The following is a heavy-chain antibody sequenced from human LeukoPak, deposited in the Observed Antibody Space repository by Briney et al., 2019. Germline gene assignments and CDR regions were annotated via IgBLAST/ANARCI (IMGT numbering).Heavy chain of an antibody. CDR1: GYTFTGYY. Sequence: ASVKVSCKASGYTFTGYYMHWVRQAPGQGLEWMGWINPNSGGTNYAQKFQGRVTMTRDTSISTAYMELSRLRSDGTAVYYCAIQSPSTNWFDPWGQGTLVTVSS. CDR2: INPNSGGT. D-gene: IGHD2/OR15-2a*01. J-gene: IGHJ5*02. CDR3: AIQSPSTNWFDP. V-gene: IGHV1-2*02.